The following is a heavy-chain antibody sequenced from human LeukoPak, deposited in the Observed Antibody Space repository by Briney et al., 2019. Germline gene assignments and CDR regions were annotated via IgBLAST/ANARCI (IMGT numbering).Heavy chain of an antibody. CDR1: GFTFSSYA. Sequence: AGGSLRLSCAASGFTFSSYAMSWVRQAPGKGLEWVSVIYRAGNTYYADSVKGRFTISRDNSKNTVYLQMNSLRAEDTAVYYCATFSYAGNAGGSVGPWGQGTLVTVSS. CDR3: ATFSYAGNAGGSVGP. CDR2: IYRAGNT. J-gene: IGHJ5*02. D-gene: IGHD4-23*01. V-gene: IGHV3-23*03.